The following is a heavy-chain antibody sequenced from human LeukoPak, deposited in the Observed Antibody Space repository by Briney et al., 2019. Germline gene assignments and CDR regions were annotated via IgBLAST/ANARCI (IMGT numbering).Heavy chain of an antibody. CDR2: ISWDGGST. V-gene: IGHV3-43*01. D-gene: IGHD6-13*01. J-gene: IGHJ6*03. CDR1: GFTVSSNY. Sequence: GGSLRLSCAASGFTVSSNYMSWIRQAPGKGLEWVSLISWDGGSTYYADSVKGRFTISRDNSKNSLYLQMNSLRTEDTALYYCAKDTPIAAAGTGLYYYYMDVWGKGTTVTISS. CDR3: AKDTPIAAAGTGLYYYYMDV.